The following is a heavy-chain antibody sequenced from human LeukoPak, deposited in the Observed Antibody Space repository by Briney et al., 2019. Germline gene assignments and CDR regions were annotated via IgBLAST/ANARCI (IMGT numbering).Heavy chain of an antibody. CDR3: ATANGDYAIDY. V-gene: IGHV1-46*01. Sequence: ASVKVSCKASGYTFTSYYMHWVRQSPGQGLEWMGIINPSGGSTSYAQKFQGRVTMTEDTSTDTAYMELSSLRSEDTAVYYCATANGDYAIDYWGQGTLVTVSS. CDR1: GYTFTSYY. J-gene: IGHJ4*02. CDR2: INPSGGST. D-gene: IGHD4-17*01.